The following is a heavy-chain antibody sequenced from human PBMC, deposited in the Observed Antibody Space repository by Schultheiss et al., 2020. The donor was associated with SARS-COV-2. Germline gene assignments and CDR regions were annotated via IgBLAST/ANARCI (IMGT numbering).Heavy chain of an antibody. Sequence: GGSLRLSCAASGFTFSNSWMNWVRQAPGKGLEWVGRIKSKTDGGTTDYAAPVKGRFTISRDDSKNTLYLQMNSLKTEDTAVYYCAKEWVVGARAADVWGQGTTVTVSS. CDR3: AKEWVVGARAADV. J-gene: IGHJ6*02. D-gene: IGHD1-26*01. V-gene: IGHV3-15*07. CDR2: IKSKTDGGTT. CDR1: GFTFSNSW.